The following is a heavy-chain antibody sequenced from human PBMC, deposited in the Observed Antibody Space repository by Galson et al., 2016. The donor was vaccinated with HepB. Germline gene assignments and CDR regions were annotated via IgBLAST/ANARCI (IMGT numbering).Heavy chain of an antibody. J-gene: IGHJ4*02. V-gene: IGHV3-23*01. CDR1: GFTFSSYV. D-gene: IGHD6-19*01. Sequence: SLRLSCAGSGFTFSSYVMTWVRQTPGKGLEWVSAISGSGGSTYYAGSVKGRFTISRDNSKNTLYLQMNRLRAEDTAVYYCAKGAEQWLVPGYFDYWGQGTLVTVSS. CDR3: AKGAEQWLVPGYFDY. CDR2: ISGSGGST.